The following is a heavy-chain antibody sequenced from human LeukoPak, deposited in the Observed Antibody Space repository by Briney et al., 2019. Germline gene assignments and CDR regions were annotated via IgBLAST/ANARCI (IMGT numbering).Heavy chain of an antibody. D-gene: IGHD3-10*01. CDR2: INHSGST. V-gene: IGHV4-34*01. CDR1: GGSVSVYY. J-gene: IGHJ6*02. Sequence: PSETLSLMCAVYGGSVSVYYCSWIRHPPGGGLEWIGEINHSGSTNYNPFLKSRVTISVDTSKNQFSLKLSSVTAAYTAVYYCARGPGRRDYYGSGSPVRYYYGMDVWGQGTAVTVSS. CDR3: ARGPGRRDYYGSGSPVRYYYGMDV.